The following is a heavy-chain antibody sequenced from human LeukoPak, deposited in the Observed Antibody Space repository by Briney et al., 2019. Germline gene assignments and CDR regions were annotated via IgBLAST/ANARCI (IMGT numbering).Heavy chain of an antibody. J-gene: IGHJ4*02. CDR3: APLGVGATGNDY. D-gene: IGHD1-26*01. CDR2: ISYDGSNK. Sequence: GGSLRLSCAASGFTFSSYGMHWVRQAPGKGLEWVAVISYDGSNKYYADSVKGRFTISRDNSKNTLYLQMNSLRAEDTAVYYCAPLGVGATGNDYWGQGTLVTVSS. CDR1: GFTFSSYG. V-gene: IGHV3-30*03.